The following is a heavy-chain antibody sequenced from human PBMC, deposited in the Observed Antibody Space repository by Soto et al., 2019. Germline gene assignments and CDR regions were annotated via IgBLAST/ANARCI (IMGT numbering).Heavy chain of an antibody. CDR2: SRRSRSLI. J-gene: IGHJ4*02. D-gene: IGHD6-19*01. Sequence: GSLILSCAPSGVPFTAYYMHLSAPAPGRGLDWVSHSRRSRSLIYVADSVRGRFTVSRDNANNLLYLQMNSLRAEDTAVYYCARDPPDYGSVWYVKLFNWGQGIRV. CDR1: GVPFTAYY. V-gene: IGHV3-11*01. CDR3: ARDPPDYGSVWYVKLFN.